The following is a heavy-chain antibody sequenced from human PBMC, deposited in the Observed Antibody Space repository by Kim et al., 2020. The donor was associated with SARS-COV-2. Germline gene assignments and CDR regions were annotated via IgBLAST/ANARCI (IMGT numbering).Heavy chain of an antibody. CDR3: ARDWADNSFDS. CDR1: GYTFTDYY. CDR2: INADSGGT. Sequence: ASVKVSCKASGYTFTDYYIHWVRQAPGKGLEWMGCINADSGGTHYAQKFRGRVTMTTDTSINTARMELTGLRSDDTAVFYCARDWADNSFDSWGQGTLVTVSS. J-gene: IGHJ4*02. V-gene: IGHV1-2*02. D-gene: IGHD7-27*01.